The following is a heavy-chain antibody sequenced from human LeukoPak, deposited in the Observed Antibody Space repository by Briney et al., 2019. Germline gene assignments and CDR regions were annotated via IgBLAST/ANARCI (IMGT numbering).Heavy chain of an antibody. CDR1: GYGSTNYW. D-gene: IGHD3-10*01. V-gene: IGHV5-51*01. CDR2: IYSGNSDT. CDR3: ARAIPGTYYFDY. Sequence: GESLKISCKGSGYGSTNYWFGWVRQLPGKGLEWMGLIYSGNSDTRYSPSFQGQVTVSADKSINTVYLQWGSLKASDSAIYFCARAIPGTYYFDYWGQGTLVAVSS. J-gene: IGHJ4*02.